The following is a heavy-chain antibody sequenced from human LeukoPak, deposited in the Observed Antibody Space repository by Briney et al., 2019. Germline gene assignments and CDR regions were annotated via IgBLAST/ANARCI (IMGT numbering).Heavy chain of an antibody. V-gene: IGHV1-46*01. CDR2: IYPRDGST. CDR1: GDSFTSNY. CDR3: ARDQEAFDY. Sequence: GASLTVSCRASGDSFTSNYIHWVRQAPGQGLEWMGMIYPRDGSTSYAQKFQGRVTVTRDTSTSTVHMELSGLRSEDTAVYYCARDQEAFDYWGQGTLVTVSS. J-gene: IGHJ4*02.